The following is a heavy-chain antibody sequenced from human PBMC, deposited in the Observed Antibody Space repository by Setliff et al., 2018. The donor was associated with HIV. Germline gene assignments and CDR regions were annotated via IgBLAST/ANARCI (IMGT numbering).Heavy chain of an antibody. CDR3: ARSKTFYDFWGGYYTHGAFKI. CDR1: GGSFTSRSYY. D-gene: IGHD3-3*01. V-gene: IGHV4-39*01. CDR2: IFYSGIT. Sequence: SETLSLTCTVSGGSFTSRSYYWGWIRQPPGKGLEWIGSIFYSGITYYNPSLKSRVTISVDTSKNQFSMNLTSVTAADTAVYYCARSKTFYDFWGGYYTHGAFKIWGLGTMVTVSS. J-gene: IGHJ3*02.